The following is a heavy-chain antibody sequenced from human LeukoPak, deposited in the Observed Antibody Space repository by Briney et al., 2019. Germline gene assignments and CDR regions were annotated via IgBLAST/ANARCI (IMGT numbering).Heavy chain of an antibody. D-gene: IGHD6-6*01. Sequence: GGSLRLSCEASGFSVSNFHMTWVRQAPGKGLEWVSAINDGGGGTYYADSVKGRFTISRDNSENTLFLQMNSLRAEDTAVYYCAKRVPYSSSSVYFDYWGQGTLVTVSS. CDR3: AKRVPYSSSSVYFDY. CDR1: GFSVSNFH. CDR2: INDGGGGT. J-gene: IGHJ4*02. V-gene: IGHV3-23*01.